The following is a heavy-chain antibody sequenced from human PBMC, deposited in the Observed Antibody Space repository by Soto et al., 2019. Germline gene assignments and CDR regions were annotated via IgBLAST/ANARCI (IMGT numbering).Heavy chain of an antibody. CDR1: GFTLSSYS. D-gene: IGHD6-19*01. CDR3: ARETGLRSSGWSYYFDF. CDR2: ISGSGGTI. Sequence: EVQLVESGGGLVQPGGSLRLSCAASGFTLSSYSMHWVRQAPVKGLEWVSYISGSGGTIYYADSVKGRFTISRDNAKNSLSVQMNSLRDEDTAVYFCARETGLRSSGWSYYFDFWGQGTLVTVSS. J-gene: IGHJ4*02. V-gene: IGHV3-48*02.